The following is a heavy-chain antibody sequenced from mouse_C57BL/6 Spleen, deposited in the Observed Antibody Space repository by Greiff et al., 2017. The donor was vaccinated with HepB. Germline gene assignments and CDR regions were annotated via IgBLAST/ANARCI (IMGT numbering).Heavy chain of an antibody. V-gene: IGHV1-54*01. CDR3: AREGTAQAIYFDY. Sequence: QVQLQQSGAELVRPGTSVKVSCKASGYAFTNYLIEWVKQRPGQGLEWIGVSNPGSGGTNYNEKFKGKATLTADKSSSTAYMQLSSLTSEDSAVYFCAREGTAQAIYFDYWGQGTTLTVSS. D-gene: IGHD3-2*02. J-gene: IGHJ2*01. CDR2: SNPGSGGT. CDR1: GYAFTNYL.